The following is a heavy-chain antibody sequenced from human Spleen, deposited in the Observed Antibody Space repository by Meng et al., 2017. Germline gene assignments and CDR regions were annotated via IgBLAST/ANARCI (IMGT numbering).Heavy chain of an antibody. CDR3: ARDSYSTTVTTLFDY. CDR2: IKQDGSNK. CDR1: GFTFSSYW. J-gene: IGHJ4*02. V-gene: IGHV3-7*01. Sequence: GESLKISCAATGFTFSSYWMSWVRQAPGKGLEWVANIKQDGSNKYYVDSVKGRFTISRDNAKNSMYLEMNSLRAEDTAVYYCARDSYSTTVTTLFDYWGQGTLVTVSS. D-gene: IGHD4-11*01.